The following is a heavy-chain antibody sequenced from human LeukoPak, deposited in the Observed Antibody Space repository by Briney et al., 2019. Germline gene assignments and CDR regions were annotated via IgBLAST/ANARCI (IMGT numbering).Heavy chain of an antibody. CDR1: GYTFTGYY. CDR2: MNPNSGNT. V-gene: IGHV1-8*02. Sequence: ASVKVSCKASGYTFTGYYMHWVRQAPGQGLEWMGWMNPNSGNTGYAQKFQGRVTMTRNTSISTAYMELSSLRSEDTAVYYCARVGYYHDSSGYEVDYWGQGTMVTVSS. D-gene: IGHD3-22*01. CDR3: ARVGYYHDSSGYEVDY. J-gene: IGHJ4*02.